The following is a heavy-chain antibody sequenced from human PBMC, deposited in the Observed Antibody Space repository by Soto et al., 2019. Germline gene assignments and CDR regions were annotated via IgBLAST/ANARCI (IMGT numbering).Heavy chain of an antibody. D-gene: IGHD3-22*01. J-gene: IGHJ3*02. CDR3: ARDQSDYYYDSSGWDAFDI. V-gene: IGHV4-30-4*01. Sequence: PSETLSLTCTVSGGSISRGDYYWSWIRQPPGKGLEWIGYIYYSGSTYYNPSLKSRVTISVDTSKNQFSLKLSSVTAADTAVYYCARDQSDYYYDSSGWDAFDIWGQGTMVTVSS. CDR2: IYYSGST. CDR1: GGSISRGDYY.